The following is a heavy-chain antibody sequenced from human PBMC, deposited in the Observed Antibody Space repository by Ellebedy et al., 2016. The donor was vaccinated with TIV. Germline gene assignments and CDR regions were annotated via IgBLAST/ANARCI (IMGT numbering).Heavy chain of an antibody. D-gene: IGHD6-19*01. CDR3: ARGYSSGWYNWFDP. J-gene: IGHJ5*02. Sequence: MPSETLSLTCAVHAGSLSSDYWSWIRQSPEKWLEWIGEINHSGSTSYNPSLTSRVSISVDTPKKQFSLKLSSVTAADTAVYYCARGYSSGWYNWFDPWGQGTLVTVSS. CDR2: INHSGST. CDR1: AGSLSSDY. V-gene: IGHV4-34*01.